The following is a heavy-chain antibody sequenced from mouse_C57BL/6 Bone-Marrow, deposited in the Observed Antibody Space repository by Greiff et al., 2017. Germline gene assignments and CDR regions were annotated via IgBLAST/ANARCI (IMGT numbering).Heavy chain of an antibody. Sequence: EVQLQQSGGGLVKPGGSLKLSCAASGFTFSDYGMHWVRQAPEKGLEWVAYISSGSSTIYYADTVKGRFTISRDNAKNTLFQQMTSLRSEDTAMYYCARELSPYAMDYWGQGTSVTVSS. V-gene: IGHV5-17*01. D-gene: IGHD4-1*01. CDR2: ISSGSSTI. J-gene: IGHJ4*01. CDR1: GFTFSDYG. CDR3: ARELSPYAMDY.